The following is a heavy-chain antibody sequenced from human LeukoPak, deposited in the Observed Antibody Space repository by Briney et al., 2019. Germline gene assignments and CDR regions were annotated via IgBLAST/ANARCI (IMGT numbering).Heavy chain of an antibody. Sequence: ASVKVSCKASGYTFTGYYMHWVRQAPGQGLEWMGWINPNSGGTNYAQKFRGRVTMTRDTSISTAYMELSRLRSDDTAVYYCASLWGSTSLTDYYFDYWGQGTLVTVSS. D-gene: IGHD2-2*01. CDR1: GYTFTGYY. V-gene: IGHV1-2*02. CDR3: ASLWGSTSLTDYYFDY. CDR2: INPNSGGT. J-gene: IGHJ4*02.